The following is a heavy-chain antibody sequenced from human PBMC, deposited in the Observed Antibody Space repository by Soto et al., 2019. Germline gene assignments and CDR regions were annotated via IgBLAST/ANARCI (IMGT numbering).Heavy chain of an antibody. Sequence: QVQLQQWGAGLLKPSETLSLTCAVYGGSFSGYYWSWIRQPPGKGLEWIGEINHSGSTNYNPSLRSRVTISVDTSKNQFSLKLSSVTAADTAVYYCARGPLSGYYPEYFQHWGQGTLVTVSS. CDR1: GGSFSGYY. V-gene: IGHV4-34*01. D-gene: IGHD3-22*01. CDR3: ARGPLSGYYPEYFQH. J-gene: IGHJ1*01. CDR2: INHSGST.